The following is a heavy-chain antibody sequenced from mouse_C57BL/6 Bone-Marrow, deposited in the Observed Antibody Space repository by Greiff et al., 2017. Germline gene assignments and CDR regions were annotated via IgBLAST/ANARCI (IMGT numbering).Heavy chain of an antibody. CDR3: AGYDYGYFDV. Sequence: VKLQQPGAELVKPGASVKMSCKASGYTFTSYWITWVKQRPGQGLEWIGDIYPGSGSTNYNEKFKSKATLTVDTSSSTAYLQLSSLTSEDSAVYYCAGYDYGYFDVWGTGTTVTVSS. D-gene: IGHD2-3*01. CDR2: IYPGSGST. J-gene: IGHJ1*03. CDR1: GYTFTSYW. V-gene: IGHV1-55*01.